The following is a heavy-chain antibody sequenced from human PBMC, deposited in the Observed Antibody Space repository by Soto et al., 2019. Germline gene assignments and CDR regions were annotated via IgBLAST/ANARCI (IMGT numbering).Heavy chain of an antibody. CDR1: GGSFSGYY. J-gene: IGHJ6*04. CDR3: ARSYYDGMDV. Sequence: QVQLQQWGAGLLKPSETLSLTCAVYGGSFSGYYWSWIRQPPGKGLEWIGEINHSGSTNYNPCLKSRVTISVDTSNNQFALKLSSVTAADTAVYYCARSYYDGMDVWGEGTTVTVSS. CDR2: INHSGST. V-gene: IGHV4-34*01.